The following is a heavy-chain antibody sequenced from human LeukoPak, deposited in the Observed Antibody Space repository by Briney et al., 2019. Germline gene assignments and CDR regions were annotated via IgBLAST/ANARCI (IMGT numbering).Heavy chain of an antibody. D-gene: IGHD6-19*01. V-gene: IGHV1-69*05. J-gene: IGHJ4*02. Sequence: SVKVSCKASGGTFSSYAISWVRQAPGQGLEWMGGIIPIFGTANYAQKFQGRVTITTDESTSTAYMELSSLRSEDTAVYYCAKRYSSGWYGLDYWGQGTLVTVSS. CDR1: GGTFSSYA. CDR2: IIPIFGTA. CDR3: AKRYSSGWYGLDY.